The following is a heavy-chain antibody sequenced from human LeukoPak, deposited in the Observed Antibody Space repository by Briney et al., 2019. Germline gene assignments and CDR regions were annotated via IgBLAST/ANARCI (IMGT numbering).Heavy chain of an antibody. D-gene: IGHD2-8*01. J-gene: IGHJ4*02. CDR3: ARDPVLIMVSTPLDY. Sequence: ASVKVSCKASGYTFIRYGVSWVRQAPGQGLEWMGWISPNNGNTNYAQRFQGRISLTTDTSTNTAYMELRSLRSDDTAVYYCARDPVLIMVSTPLDYWGQGTLVTVSS. V-gene: IGHV1-18*01. CDR1: GYTFIRYG. CDR2: ISPNNGNT.